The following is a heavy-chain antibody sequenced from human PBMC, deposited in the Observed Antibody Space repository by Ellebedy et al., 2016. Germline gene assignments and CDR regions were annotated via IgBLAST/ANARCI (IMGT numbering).Heavy chain of an antibody. CDR1: GFIFSNYG. D-gene: IGHD3-10*01. J-gene: IGHJ4*02. CDR2: IWHDESHK. V-gene: IGHV3-33*01. CDR3: ARDSVYGSGSYCLDS. Sequence: GGSLRLSCAASGFIFSNYGMHWVRQVPGKGLEWVAVIWHDESHKYYADSVKGRFTISRDNSKNTLKLQMNSLRAEDTAVYYCARDSVYGSGSYCLDSWGQGTLVTVSS.